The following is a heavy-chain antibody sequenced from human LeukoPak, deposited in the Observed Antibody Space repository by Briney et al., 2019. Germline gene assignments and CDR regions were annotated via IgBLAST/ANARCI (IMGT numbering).Heavy chain of an antibody. CDR2: INPNSGGT. J-gene: IGHJ6*02. D-gene: IGHD6-19*01. CDR3: ARDRVAGPNYYYYYGMDV. V-gene: IGHV1-2*02. Sequence: ASVKVSCKASGYTFTGYYMHWVRQAPGQGLEWMGWINPNSGGTNYAQKFQGRVTTTRDTSISTAYMELSRLRSDDTAVYYCARDRVAGPNYYYYYGMDVWGQGTTVTVSS. CDR1: GYTFTGYY.